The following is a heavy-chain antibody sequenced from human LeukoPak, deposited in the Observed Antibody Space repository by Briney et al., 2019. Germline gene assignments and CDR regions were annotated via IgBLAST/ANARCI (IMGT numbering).Heavy chain of an antibody. J-gene: IGHJ4*02. CDR2: IIPILGIA. CDR3: ARVGATPSNYFDY. D-gene: IGHD1-26*01. V-gene: IGHV1-69*04. CDR1: GGTFSSYA. Sequence: GASVKVSCKASGGTFSSYAISWVRQAPGQGLEWMGRIIPILGIANYAQKFQGRVTITADKSTSTAYMELGSLRSEDTAVYYCARVGATPSNYFDYWGQGTLVTVSS.